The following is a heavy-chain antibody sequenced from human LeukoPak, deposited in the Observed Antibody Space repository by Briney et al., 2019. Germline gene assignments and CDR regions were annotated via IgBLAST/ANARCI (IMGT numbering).Heavy chain of an antibody. Sequence: PSQTLSLTCTVSGGSIRSGDYYWGWIRQPPGKGREWIGYIYYSGSTYYNPSPKSRVTISVNTPKNQFCLKLSSVTAADTAVYYCARGWLAFDIWGQGTMVTVSS. CDR1: GGSIRSGDYY. D-gene: IGHD5-24*01. CDR3: ARGWLAFDI. V-gene: IGHV4-30-4*01. J-gene: IGHJ3*02. CDR2: IYYSGST.